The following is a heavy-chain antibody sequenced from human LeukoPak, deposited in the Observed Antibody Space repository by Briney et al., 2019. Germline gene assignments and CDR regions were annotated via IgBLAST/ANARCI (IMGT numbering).Heavy chain of an antibody. V-gene: IGHV3-30*04. CDR2: ISYDGSNK. CDR1: GFTFSSYA. D-gene: IGHD3-10*01. J-gene: IGHJ4*02. Sequence: PGRSLRLSCAASGFTFSSYAMHWVRQAPGTGLEWVAVISYDGSNKYYADSVRGRFTISRDNSNNALYLQMNSLRVEDTAVYYCARERLFGSGSYYNVPAYWGQGTLVTVSS. CDR3: ARERLFGSGSYYNVPAY.